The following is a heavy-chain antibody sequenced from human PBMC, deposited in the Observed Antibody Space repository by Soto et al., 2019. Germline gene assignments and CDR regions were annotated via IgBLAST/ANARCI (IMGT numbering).Heavy chain of an antibody. V-gene: IGHV1-18*01. CDR1: GYTFTSYG. J-gene: IGHJ3*02. CDR2: ISAYNGNT. CDR3: ARDLSNSDTDDAFDI. D-gene: IGHD5-18*01. Sequence: GASVKVSCKASGYTFTSYGISWVRQAPGQGLEWMGWISAYNGNTNYAQKLQGRVTMTTDTSTSTAYMELRSLRSDDTAVYYCARDLSNSDTDDAFDIWGQGTMVTVSS.